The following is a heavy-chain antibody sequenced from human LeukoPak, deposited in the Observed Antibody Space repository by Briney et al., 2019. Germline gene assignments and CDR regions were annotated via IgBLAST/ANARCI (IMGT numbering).Heavy chain of an antibody. Sequence: GGSLRLSCAASGFTLSSSNWMNWVRQAPGKGLEWVASIKQDESEQYYVDSVKGRFTISRDNVQNSLFLHMNSLRAEDTAVYYCARGHENSVYRHFDYWGQGTLVIVSS. CDR3: ARGHENSVYRHFDY. CDR2: IKQDESEQ. J-gene: IGHJ4*02. D-gene: IGHD3-22*01. CDR1: GFTLSSSNW. V-gene: IGHV3-7*01.